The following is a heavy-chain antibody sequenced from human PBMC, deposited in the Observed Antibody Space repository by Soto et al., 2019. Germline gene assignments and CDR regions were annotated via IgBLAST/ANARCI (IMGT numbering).Heavy chain of an antibody. Sequence: ASVEVSCKASGGTFSSYAISWVRQAPGQGLEWMGGIIPIFGTANYAQKFQGRVTITADESTSTAYMELSSLRSEDTAVYYCAAPGSIAARFAWYFDLWGRGTLVTVSS. J-gene: IGHJ2*01. CDR3: AAPGSIAARFAWYFDL. CDR2: IIPIFGTA. CDR1: GGTFSSYA. V-gene: IGHV1-69*13. D-gene: IGHD6-6*01.